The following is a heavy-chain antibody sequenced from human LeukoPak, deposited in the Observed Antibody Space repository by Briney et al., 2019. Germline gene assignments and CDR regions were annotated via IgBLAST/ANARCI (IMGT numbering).Heavy chain of an antibody. CDR2: IIPIFGTA. CDR1: GGTFSSYA. CDR3: ARGEDYYDRSGYPLRYYYYGMDV. Sequence: GASVKVSCKASGGTFSSYAISWVRQAPGQGLEWMGGIIPIFGTANYAQKFQGRVTITADESTSTAYMELSSLRSEDTAVYYCARGEDYYDRSGYPLRYYYYGMDVWGQGTTVTISS. V-gene: IGHV1-69*13. D-gene: IGHD3-22*01. J-gene: IGHJ6*02.